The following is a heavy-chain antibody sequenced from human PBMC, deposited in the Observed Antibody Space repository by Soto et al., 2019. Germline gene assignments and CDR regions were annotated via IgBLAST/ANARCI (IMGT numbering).Heavy chain of an antibody. CDR3: ARGRNDGPYYSYYGMDV. CDR1: GGSISSGGYY. CDR2: IYYSGST. J-gene: IGHJ6*02. V-gene: IGHV4-31*03. Sequence: SETLSLTCTVSGGSISSGGYYWSWIRQHPGKGLEWIGYIYYSGSTYYNPSLKSRVTISVDTSKNQFSLKLSSVTAADTAVYYCARGRNDGPYYSYYGMDVSGQGTTVTVSS. D-gene: IGHD1-1*01.